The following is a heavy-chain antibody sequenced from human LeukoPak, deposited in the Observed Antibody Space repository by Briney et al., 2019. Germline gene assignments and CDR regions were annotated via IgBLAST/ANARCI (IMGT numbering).Heavy chain of an antibody. J-gene: IGHJ4*02. CDR2: ISGNGGST. Sequence: PGGSLRLSCAASGFTFSSNAMSWVGQAPGKGLEWLSAISGNGGSTYYAGSVMGRITISRDNSKNTLYLQMNSLRAEDTAVYYCAKRSVGYSFDYWGQGTLVTVSS. CDR3: AKRSVGYSFDY. D-gene: IGHD3-22*01. V-gene: IGHV3-23*01. CDR1: GFTFSSNA.